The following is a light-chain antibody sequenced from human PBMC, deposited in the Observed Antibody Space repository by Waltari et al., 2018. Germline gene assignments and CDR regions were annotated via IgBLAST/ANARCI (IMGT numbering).Light chain of an antibody. CDR1: QSVSSSY. J-gene: IGKJ1*01. V-gene: IGKV3-20*01. Sequence: EIVLTQSPGTLSLSPGERATLPCRASQSVSSSYLAWYPQKPGQAPRVLSHGASNRATGIPDRFSGSGSGTDFTLTISRLEPEDFAVYYCQQYGSSPWTFGQGTKVEIK. CDR3: QQYGSSPWT. CDR2: GAS.